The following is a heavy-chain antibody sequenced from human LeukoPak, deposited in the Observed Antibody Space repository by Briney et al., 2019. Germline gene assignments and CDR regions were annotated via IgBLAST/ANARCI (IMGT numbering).Heavy chain of an antibody. Sequence: SETLSLTCTVSGGSISSSSYYWGWIRQPPGKGLEWIGSIYYSGSTYYNPSLRSRVTISVDTSKNQFSLKLSSVTAADTAVYYCAREGEAAAGMDHWGQGTLVTVSS. CDR2: IYYSGST. CDR3: AREGEAAAGMDH. V-gene: IGHV4-39*07. J-gene: IGHJ4*02. D-gene: IGHD6-13*01. CDR1: GGSISSSSYY.